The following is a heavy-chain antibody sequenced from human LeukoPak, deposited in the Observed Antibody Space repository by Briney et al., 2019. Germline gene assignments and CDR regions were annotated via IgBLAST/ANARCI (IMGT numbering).Heavy chain of an antibody. Sequence: GGSLRLSCAASGFTFSSYEMNWVRRAPGKGLEWVSYISSSGSTIYYADSVKGRFTISRDNAKNSLYLQMNSLRAEDTAVYYCARERRDGYNSYDYWGQGTLVTVSS. V-gene: IGHV3-48*03. D-gene: IGHD5-24*01. CDR1: GFTFSSYE. CDR2: ISSSGSTI. J-gene: IGHJ4*02. CDR3: ARERRDGYNSYDY.